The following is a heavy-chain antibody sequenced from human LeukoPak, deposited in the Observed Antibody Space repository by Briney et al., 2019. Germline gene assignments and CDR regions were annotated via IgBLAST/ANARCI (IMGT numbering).Heavy chain of an antibody. CDR1: GGSFSSYY. Sequence: SETLSLTCAVYGGSFSSYYWSWIRQPPGKGLEWIGYIYYSGSTNYNPSLKSRVTISVDTSKNQFSLKLSSVTAADTAVYYCARVSGPAARFDPWGQGTLVTVSS. V-gene: IGHV4-59*01. D-gene: IGHD2-2*01. CDR3: ARVSGPAARFDP. J-gene: IGHJ5*02. CDR2: IYYSGST.